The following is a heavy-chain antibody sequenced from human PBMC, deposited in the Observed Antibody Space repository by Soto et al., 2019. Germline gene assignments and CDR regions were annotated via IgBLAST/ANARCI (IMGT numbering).Heavy chain of an antibody. Sequence: SVKVSCKASGGTFSSYAISWVRQAPGQGLEWMGWIIPIFGTANYAQKFQGRVTITADESTSTAYMELSSLRSEDTAVYYCARRAGQSVWFDPWGQGTLVTVSS. CDR3: ARRAGQSVWFDP. CDR2: IIPIFGTA. J-gene: IGHJ5*02. CDR1: GGTFSSYA. D-gene: IGHD4-17*01. V-gene: IGHV1-69*13.